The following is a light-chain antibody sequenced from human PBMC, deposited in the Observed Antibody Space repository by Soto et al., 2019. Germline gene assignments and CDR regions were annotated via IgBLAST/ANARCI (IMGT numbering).Light chain of an antibody. CDR2: GVT. V-gene: IGLV2-14*01. CDR1: SSDVGGYNY. CDR3: SSYTSASTLLYL. J-gene: IGLJ1*01. Sequence: QSALTQPASVSGSPGQSITISCTGTSSDVGGYNYVSLYQQHPGIAPKLLIYGVTNRPSGVSPRFSGSKSGNTASLTISGLQAEDEADYHCSSYTSASTLLYLFGTGTKVTVL.